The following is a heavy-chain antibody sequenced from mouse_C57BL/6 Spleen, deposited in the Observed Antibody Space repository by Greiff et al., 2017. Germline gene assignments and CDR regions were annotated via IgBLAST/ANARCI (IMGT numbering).Heavy chain of an antibody. CDR1: GYTFTSYW. CDR3: ARSSNWDVNGFAY. D-gene: IGHD4-1*01. Sequence: VQLQQPGAELVKPGASVKLSCKASGYTFTSYWMHWVKQRPGQGLEWIGMIHPNSGSTNYNEKFKSKATLTVDKSSSTAYMQLSSLTSEDAAVYYCARSSNWDVNGFAYWGQGTLVTVSA. CDR2: IHPNSGST. J-gene: IGHJ3*01. V-gene: IGHV1-64*01.